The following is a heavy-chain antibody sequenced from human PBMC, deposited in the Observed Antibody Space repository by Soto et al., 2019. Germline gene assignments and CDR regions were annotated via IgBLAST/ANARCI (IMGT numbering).Heavy chain of an antibody. D-gene: IGHD6-13*01. CDR1: GGTFSSYA. CDR3: ASRLGYSSSWYYGMDV. Sequence: QVQLVQSGAEVKKPGSSVKVSCKASGGTFSSYAISWVRQAPGQGLEWLGGIIPIFGTANYAQKFQGRVTITADKSTSTAYMELSSLRSEDTAVYYCASRLGYSSSWYYGMDVWGQGTTVTVSS. V-gene: IGHV1-69*06. J-gene: IGHJ6*02. CDR2: IIPIFGTA.